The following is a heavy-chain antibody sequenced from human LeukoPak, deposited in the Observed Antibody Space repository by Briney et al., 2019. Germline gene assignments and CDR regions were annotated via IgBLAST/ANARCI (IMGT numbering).Heavy chain of an antibody. J-gene: IGHJ4*02. D-gene: IGHD2-2*01. CDR3: ARDMDGIVVVPAASAGTSDY. CDR2: ISSSSSYI. Sequence: GGSLRLSCAASGFTFSTYHMSWVRQAPGKGLEWVSSISSSSSYIYYADSVKGRFTISRDNAKNSLYLQMNSLRAEDTAVYYCARDMDGIVVVPAASAGTSDYWGQGTLVTVSS. V-gene: IGHV3-21*01. CDR1: GFTFSTYH.